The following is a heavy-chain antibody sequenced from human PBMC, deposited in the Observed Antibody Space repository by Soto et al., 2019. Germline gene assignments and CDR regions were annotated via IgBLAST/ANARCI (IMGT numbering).Heavy chain of an antibody. V-gene: IGHV3-7*03. Sequence: EGQLVESGGGLVQPGESLRLSCAGSGFTSNSYWMSWVRQAPGKGLEWVAKVQQDGSEKYYVDSVKGRFTISRDNAKNSVYLQMNSLRVEDTAVYYCARGGLHRSGYEYYYYYYGLDVWGQGTTVTVAS. D-gene: IGHD5-12*01. CDR3: ARGGLHRSGYEYYYYYYGLDV. J-gene: IGHJ6*02. CDR1: GFTSNSYW. CDR2: VQQDGSEK.